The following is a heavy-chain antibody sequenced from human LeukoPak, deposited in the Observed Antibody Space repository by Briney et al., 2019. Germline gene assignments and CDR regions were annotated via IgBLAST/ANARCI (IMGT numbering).Heavy chain of an antibody. CDR2: ISGSGGTT. CDR3: AKVKTTVTTTDAFDI. CDR1: GFTFRSYA. Sequence: PGGSLRLSCAASGFTFRSYAMNWVRQAPGKGLEWVSAISGSGGTTYYADSVKGRFTISRDNSKNTLYLQMNSLRAEDTAVYYCAKVKTTVTTTDAFDIWGQGTMVTVSS. J-gene: IGHJ3*02. D-gene: IGHD4-17*01. V-gene: IGHV3-23*01.